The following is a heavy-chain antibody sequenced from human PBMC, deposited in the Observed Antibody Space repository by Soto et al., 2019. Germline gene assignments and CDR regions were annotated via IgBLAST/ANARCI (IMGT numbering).Heavy chain of an antibody. J-gene: IGHJ4*02. CDR2: IIPIFGTA. D-gene: IGHD6-6*01. V-gene: IGHV1-69*13. CDR3: ARVVSIAARPGWFDY. Sequence: SVKVSCKASGGTFSSYAISWVRQAPGQGLEWMGGIIPIFGTANYAQKFQGRVTITADESTSTAYMELSSLRSEDTAVYYCARVVSIAARPGWFDYWGQGTLVTVSS. CDR1: GGTFSSYA.